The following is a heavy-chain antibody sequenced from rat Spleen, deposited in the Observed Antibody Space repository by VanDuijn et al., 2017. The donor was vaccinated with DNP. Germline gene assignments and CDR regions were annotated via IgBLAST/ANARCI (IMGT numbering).Heavy chain of an antibody. V-gene: IGHV2-16*01. Sequence: QVQLKESGPGLVQPSQTLSLTCTVSGFSLTSYGVSWVRQPPGKGPEWMGKMWYDGDTAYNSALKSRLSISRDTSKSQVFLKMNSVQTEDTAMYFCARSLATVAPTGAMDAWGQGTSVTVSS. CDR1: GFSLTSYG. CDR3: ARSLATVAPTGAMDA. D-gene: IGHD1-3*01. CDR2: MWYDGDT. J-gene: IGHJ4*01.